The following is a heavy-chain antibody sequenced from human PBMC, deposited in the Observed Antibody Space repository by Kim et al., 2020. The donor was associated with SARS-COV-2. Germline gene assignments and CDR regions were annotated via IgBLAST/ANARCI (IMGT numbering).Heavy chain of an antibody. V-gene: IGHV5-51*01. J-gene: IGHJ4*02. CDR3: ARLNILTGYSFDY. CDR1: GYSFTSYW. CDR2: IYPGDSDT. Sequence: GESLKISCKGSGYSFTSYWLGWVRQMPGKGLEWMGIIYPGDSDTIYSPSFQGQVTISADKSISTAYLQWSSLKASDTAMYYCARLNILTGYSFDYWGQGTLVTVSS. D-gene: IGHD3-9*01.